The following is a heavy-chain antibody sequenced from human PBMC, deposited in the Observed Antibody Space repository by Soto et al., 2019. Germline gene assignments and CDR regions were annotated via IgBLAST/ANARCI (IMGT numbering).Heavy chain of an antibody. Sequence: QVQLQESGPGLVKPSQTLSLTCTVSGGPISSGDYYWNWIRQHPGKGLEWIGYIYYSGSPYYNPSLKSRLTISVDTSKNQFSLKLSSVTAADTAVYYCASRPACLTCNWFDPWGQGTLVTVSS. CDR2: IYYSGSP. CDR1: GGPISSGDYY. V-gene: IGHV4-31*03. CDR3: ASRPACLTCNWFDP. J-gene: IGHJ5*02. D-gene: IGHD2-15*01.